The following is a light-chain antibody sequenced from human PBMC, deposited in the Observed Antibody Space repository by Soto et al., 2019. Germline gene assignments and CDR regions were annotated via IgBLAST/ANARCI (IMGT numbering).Light chain of an antibody. J-gene: IGLJ2*01. Sequence: QSALTQPASVSGSPGQSITISCTGTSSDVGGYNYVSWYQQHPGKAPKVMIYEVSNRPSGVSNRFSGSKSGNTASLTISGLQAEDEAEYYCSSYTRSNTVEFGGGTQLTVL. V-gene: IGLV2-14*01. CDR2: EVS. CDR1: SSDVGGYNY. CDR3: SSYTRSNTVE.